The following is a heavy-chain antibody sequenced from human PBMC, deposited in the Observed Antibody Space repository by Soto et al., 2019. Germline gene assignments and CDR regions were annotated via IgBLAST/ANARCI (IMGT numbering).Heavy chain of an antibody. J-gene: IGHJ6*02. Sequence: SQTLSLTCAISGDSVSSNSAAWNWIRQSPSRGLEWLGRTYYRSKWYNDYAVSVKSRITISPDTSKNQFSLQLNSVTPEDTAVYYCARDRLSVDTAMVYYYYGMDVWGQGTTVTVSS. CDR3: ARDRLSVDTAMVYYYYGMDV. V-gene: IGHV6-1*01. D-gene: IGHD5-18*01. CDR1: GDSVSSNSAA. CDR2: TYYRSKWYN.